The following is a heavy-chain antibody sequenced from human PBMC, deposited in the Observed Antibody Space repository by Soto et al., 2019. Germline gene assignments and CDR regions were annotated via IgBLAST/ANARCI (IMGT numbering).Heavy chain of an antibody. J-gene: IGHJ4*01. D-gene: IGHD3-16*01. Sequence: PSETLSLTCSVSGESVRPKYWSWIRQPPGKGLEWIGYIDYVGSAHSSPSLGSRAIISSDTSKNEVSLKLSSVTAADTAMYYCASIGDGGDYWG. CDR1: GESVRPKY. V-gene: IGHV4-34*11. CDR3: ASIGDGGDY. CDR2: IDYVGSA.